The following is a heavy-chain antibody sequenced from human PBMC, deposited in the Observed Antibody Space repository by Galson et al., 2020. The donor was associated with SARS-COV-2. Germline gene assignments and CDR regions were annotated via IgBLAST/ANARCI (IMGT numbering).Heavy chain of an antibody. V-gene: IGHV4-59*01. CDR1: GGSISSYY. Sequence: SETLSLTCTVSGGSISSYYWSWIRQPPGKGLVWLGTIYYSGSTNYNPSLKSRVTISVDTSKNQFSLKLSSVTAADTAVYYCARGDVGYCSGGSCYWFDPWGQGTLVTGSS. CDR2: IYYSGST. D-gene: IGHD2-15*01. J-gene: IGHJ5*02. CDR3: ARGDVGYCSGGSCYWFDP.